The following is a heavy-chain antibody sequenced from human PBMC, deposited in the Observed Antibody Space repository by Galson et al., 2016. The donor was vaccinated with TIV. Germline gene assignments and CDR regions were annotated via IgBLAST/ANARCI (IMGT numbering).Heavy chain of an antibody. J-gene: IGHJ4*02. CDR1: GFSFSDYY. V-gene: IGHV3-11*01. CDR2: ISSSETT. D-gene: IGHD6-13*01. Sequence: SLRLSCAASGFSFSDYYMSWISQAPGKGLEWVAHISSSETTYHTDAVKGRFTISRDNAKNSLILQMNSLRIEDTGVYYCARSLGISAADLDHWGQGTLVTVSS. CDR3: ARSLGISAADLDH.